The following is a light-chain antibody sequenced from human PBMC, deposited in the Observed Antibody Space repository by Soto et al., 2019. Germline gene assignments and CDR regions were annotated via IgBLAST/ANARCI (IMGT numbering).Light chain of an antibody. V-gene: IGLV1-47*01. CDR2: TNN. CDR1: SSNIGSNY. CDR3: AAWDDSLSGAV. Sequence: QSVLTQQPSASGTPGQRVTISCSGSSSNIGSNYVYWYQQLPGTAPKLLIYTNNQRPSGVPDRFSGSKSGTSASLAISGLRSEDEADYYCAAWDDSLSGAVFGGGTQLTVL. J-gene: IGLJ7*01.